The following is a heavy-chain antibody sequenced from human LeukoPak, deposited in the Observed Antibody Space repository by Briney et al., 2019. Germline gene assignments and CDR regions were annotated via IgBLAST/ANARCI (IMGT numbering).Heavy chain of an antibody. D-gene: IGHD3-10*01. CDR3: ARSIMVRGVIIPYYFDY. CDR2: ISSSSSYI. V-gene: IGHV3-21*01. Sequence: GGSLRLSCAASGFTFSSYSMNWVRQAPGKGLEWVSSISSSSSYIYYADSVKGRFTISRDNAKNSLYLQMNSLRAEDTAAYYCARSIMVRGVIIPYYFDYWGQGTLVTVSS. J-gene: IGHJ4*02. CDR1: GFTFSSYS.